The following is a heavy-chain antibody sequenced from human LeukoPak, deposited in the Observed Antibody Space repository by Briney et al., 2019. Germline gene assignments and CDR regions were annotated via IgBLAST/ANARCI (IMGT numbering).Heavy chain of an antibody. Sequence: GGSLRLSCAASGFTFDDYAMHWVRQAPGKGLEWVSSISSSSSYIYDADSVKGRFTISRDNAKNSLYLQMNSLRAEDTAVYYCARGRLLWFGELPGSGGLFDPWGQGTLVTVSS. CDR2: ISSSSSYI. D-gene: IGHD3-10*01. J-gene: IGHJ5*02. CDR1: GFTFDDYA. CDR3: ARGRLLWFGELPGSGGLFDP. V-gene: IGHV3-21*01.